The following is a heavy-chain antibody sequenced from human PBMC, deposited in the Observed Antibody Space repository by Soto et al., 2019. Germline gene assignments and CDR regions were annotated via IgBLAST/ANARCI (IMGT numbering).Heavy chain of an antibody. CDR2: IIPIFGTA. V-gene: IGHV1-69*13. Sequence: GASVKVSCKASGGTFSSYAISWVRQAPGQGLEWMGGIIPIFGTANYAQKFQGRVTITADESTSTAYMELSSLRSEDTAVYYCARVFYGDYEASDDYWGQGTLVTVSS. J-gene: IGHJ4*02. CDR1: GGTFSSYA. D-gene: IGHD4-17*01. CDR3: ARVFYGDYEASDDY.